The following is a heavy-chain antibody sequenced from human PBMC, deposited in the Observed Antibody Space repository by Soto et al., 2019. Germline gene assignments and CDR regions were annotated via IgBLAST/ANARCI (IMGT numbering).Heavy chain of an antibody. CDR3: ARYGFGRFVH. D-gene: IGHD2-8*01. CDR1: DDSISRRFW. Sequence: TLSLTCAISDDSISRRFWWSWVRQPTGKGLEWIGEIYHTESTVYNPSLKSRVTISVDKSKNQFSLNLDSVTAADTAVYYCARYGFGRFVHWGRGSRVTVP. CDR2: IYHTEST. V-gene: IGHV4-4*02. J-gene: IGHJ4*01.